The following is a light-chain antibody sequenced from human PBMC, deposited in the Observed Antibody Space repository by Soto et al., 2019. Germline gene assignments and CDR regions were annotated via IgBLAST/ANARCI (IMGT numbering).Light chain of an antibody. V-gene: IGKV1-6*01. Sequence: AIQMTQSPSSLAASVGDRVTITCRASQGIRNDLGWYQQKPGKAPKLLIYAASSLQSGVPSRFSGSGSGTDFTLTISSLQPEEFATYYCLQDYNYPRTFGQGTKVDI. CDR1: QGIRND. CDR3: LQDYNYPRT. CDR2: AAS. J-gene: IGKJ1*01.